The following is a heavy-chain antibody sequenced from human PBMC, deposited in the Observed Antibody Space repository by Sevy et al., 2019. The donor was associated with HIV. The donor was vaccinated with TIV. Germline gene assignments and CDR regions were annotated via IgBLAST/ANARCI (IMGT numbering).Heavy chain of an antibody. CDR3: ARDLCTGGVCPRWGYSYYGMDV. V-gene: IGHV3-21*01. J-gene: IGHJ6*02. CDR1: GFTFSTYS. Sequence: GGSLRLSCAASGFTFSTYSMNWVRQAPGKGLEWISSVSSSSTYIYYAESVKGRFNISRDNAKNSLNLQMNSLRVEDTAVYYCARDLCTGGVCPRWGYSYYGMDVWGQGTTVTVSS. D-gene: IGHD2-8*02. CDR2: VSSSSTYI.